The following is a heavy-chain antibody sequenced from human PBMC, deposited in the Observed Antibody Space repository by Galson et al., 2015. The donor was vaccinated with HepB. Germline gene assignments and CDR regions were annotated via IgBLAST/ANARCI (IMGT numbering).Heavy chain of an antibody. CDR2: FDWEDDK. J-gene: IGHJ4*02. V-gene: IGHV2-70*01. CDR1: GFSLSTSGMR. Sequence: ALGKPTQTLTLTCTFSGFSLSTSGMRVSWIRQSPGKALEWLAPFDWEDDKYYSTSLKTRLTISKDTSKNQVVLTMTNMDPVDTATYYCARREKGTLGALDYWGQGTLVTVSS. D-gene: IGHD1-26*01. CDR3: ARREKGTLGALDY.